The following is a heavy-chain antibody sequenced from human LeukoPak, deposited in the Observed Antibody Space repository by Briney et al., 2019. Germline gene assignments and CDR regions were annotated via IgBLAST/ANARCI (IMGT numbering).Heavy chain of an antibody. D-gene: IGHD1-26*01. CDR2: IYSGGGT. CDR1: GFIVSSNY. V-gene: IGHV3-53*01. J-gene: IGHJ4*02. Sequence: GGSLRLSCAASGFIVSSNYMSWVRQAPGKGMEWVSVIYSGGGTSYADSVKGRFTISRDNSKNTLYLQVNSLRVEDTAVYYCAKDRLGAMMYFDFWGQGTLVTVSS. CDR3: AKDRLGAMMYFDF.